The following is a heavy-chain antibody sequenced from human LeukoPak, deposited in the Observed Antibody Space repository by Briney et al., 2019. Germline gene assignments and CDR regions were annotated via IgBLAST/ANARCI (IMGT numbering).Heavy chain of an antibody. Sequence: SETLSLTCTVSGGSISSYYWSWIRQPPGKGLEWIGYIYYSGSTNYNPPLKSRVTISVDTSKNQFSLKLSSVTAADTAVYYCASTGGSSSWYFGYWGQGTLVTVSS. CDR2: IYYSGST. CDR1: GGSISSYY. CDR3: ASTGGSSSWYFGY. J-gene: IGHJ4*02. V-gene: IGHV4-59*01. D-gene: IGHD6-13*01.